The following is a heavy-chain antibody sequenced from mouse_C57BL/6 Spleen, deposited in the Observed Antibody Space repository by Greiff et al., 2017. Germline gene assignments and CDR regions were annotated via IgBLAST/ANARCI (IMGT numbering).Heavy chain of an antibody. CDR1: GYTFTSYW. J-gene: IGHJ2*01. CDR2: IHPNSGST. Sequence: QVQLQQPGAELVKPGASVKLSCKASGYTFTSYWMHWVKQRPGQGLEWIGMIHPNSGSTNYNEKFKSKATLTVDKSSSTAYMQLSSLTSEDSAVYYCARWRGTGTSFDYWGQGTTLTGAS. CDR3: ARWRGTGTSFDY. V-gene: IGHV1-64*01. D-gene: IGHD4-1*01.